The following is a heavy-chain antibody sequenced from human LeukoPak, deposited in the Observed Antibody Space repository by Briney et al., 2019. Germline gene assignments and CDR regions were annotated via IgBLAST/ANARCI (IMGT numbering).Heavy chain of an antibody. J-gene: IGHJ4*02. CDR2: IKQDGSEK. Sequence: QPGGSLRLSCAASGFTFSSYWMSWVRQAPGKGLEWVANIKQDGSEKYYVDSVKGRFTISRDNAKNSLYLQMNSLRAEDTAVYYCARGKIVGATTPFDYWGQGTLVTVSS. V-gene: IGHV3-7*01. D-gene: IGHD1-26*01. CDR3: ARGKIVGATTPFDY. CDR1: GFTFSSYW.